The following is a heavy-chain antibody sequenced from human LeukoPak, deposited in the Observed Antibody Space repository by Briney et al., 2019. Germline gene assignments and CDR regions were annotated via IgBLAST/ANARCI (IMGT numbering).Heavy chain of an antibody. J-gene: IGHJ4*02. CDR1: GFTFSSYG. Sequence: PGRSLRLSCAASGFTFSSYGMHWVRQAPGKGLEWVAVIWYDGSNKYYADSVKGRFTISRDNSKNTLYLQMNSLRAEDTAAYYCARERDSSGYLFDYWGQGTLVTVSS. CDR3: ARERDSSGYLFDY. V-gene: IGHV3-33*01. CDR2: IWYDGSNK. D-gene: IGHD3-22*01.